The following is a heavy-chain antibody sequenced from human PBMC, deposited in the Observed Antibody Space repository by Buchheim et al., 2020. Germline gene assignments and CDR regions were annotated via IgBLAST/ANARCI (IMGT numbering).Heavy chain of an antibody. J-gene: IGHJ6*02. D-gene: IGHD1-14*01. V-gene: IGHV3-30*18. CDR1: GFTFSSYG. CDR2: ISYDGSNK. CDR3: AKDKDRNNVYYYGMDV. Sequence: QVQLVESGGGVVQPGRSLRLSCAASGFTFSSYGMHWVRQAPGKGLEWVAVISYDGSNKYYADSVKGRFTISRDNSKNTLYLQMNSLRAEDTAVYYCAKDKDRNNVYYYGMDVWGQGTT.